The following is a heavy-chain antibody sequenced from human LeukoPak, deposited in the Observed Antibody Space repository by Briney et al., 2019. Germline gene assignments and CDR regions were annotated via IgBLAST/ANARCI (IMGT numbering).Heavy chain of an antibody. J-gene: IGHJ4*02. CDR1: GFTFRTYG. D-gene: IGHD2-8*02. CDR2: ISGSSGSI. Sequence: GGSLRLSCAASGFTFRTYGMNWVRQAPGKGLEWVSYISGSSGSIYDADSVKGRFIISRDNAKNSLYLQMNSLRDEDTAFYYCARVYCTGGMCYTGLDYWGQGTLVTVSP. CDR3: ARVYCTGGMCYTGLDY. V-gene: IGHV3-48*02.